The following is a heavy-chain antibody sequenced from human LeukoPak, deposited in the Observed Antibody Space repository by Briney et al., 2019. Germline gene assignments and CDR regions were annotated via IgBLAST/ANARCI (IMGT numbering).Heavy chain of an antibody. CDR2: MSGSGGSI. CDR3: AKSAPARHAFPFAY. V-gene: IGHV3-23*01. J-gene: IGHJ4*02. CDR1: GFTFSSYA. Sequence: PGGSLRLSCAASGFTFSSYAMSGVRQAPGEGVEWGSAMSGSGGSIYYADSVKGRFTISRDNSKNTVYLQMKTPRAEPTAVYYCAKSAPARHAFPFAYWGQGPLATVYS.